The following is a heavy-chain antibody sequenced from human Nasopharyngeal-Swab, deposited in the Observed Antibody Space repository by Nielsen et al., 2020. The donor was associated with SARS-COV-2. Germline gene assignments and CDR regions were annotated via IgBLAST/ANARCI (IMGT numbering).Heavy chain of an antibody. CDR1: GFTFSSYG. J-gene: IGHJ3*02. Sequence: GGSLRLSCAASGFTFSSYGMHWVRQAPGKGLEWVAVIWYDGSNKYYADSVKGRFTISRDNSKNTLYLQMNSLRAEDTAVYYCAGEPTVLRSSHRDAFDIWGQGTMVTVSS. V-gene: IGHV3-33*01. CDR2: IWYDGSNK. CDR3: AGEPTVLRSSHRDAFDI. D-gene: IGHD2/OR15-2a*01.